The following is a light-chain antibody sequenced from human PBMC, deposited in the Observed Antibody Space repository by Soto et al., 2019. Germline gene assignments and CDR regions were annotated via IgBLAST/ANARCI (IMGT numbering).Light chain of an antibody. CDR2: AAS. V-gene: IGKV1-12*01. CDR3: QQTNDFPYT. CDR1: HVISSW. J-gene: IGKJ2*01. Sequence: DIQMTQSPSSVSASVGDRVTITCRASHVISSWLAWYQQKPGKAPKLLIYAASRLQSGVPSRFSGSDSRADVSLTISSLQPEEVATCYCQQTNDFPYTFGQGTKLEIK.